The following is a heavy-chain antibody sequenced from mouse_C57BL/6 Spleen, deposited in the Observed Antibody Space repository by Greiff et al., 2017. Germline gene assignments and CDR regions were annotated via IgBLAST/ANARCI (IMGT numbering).Heavy chain of an antibody. D-gene: IGHD2-1*01. Sequence: QVQLRQPGTELVKPGASVKLSCKASGYTFTSYWMHWVKQRPGQGLEWIGNINPSNGGTNYNGKFKGKATLTADESSSTAYMQLSSLTSEDSAVYFCARDGKQYFDVWGTGTTVTVSS. V-gene: IGHV1-53*01. CDR3: ARDGKQYFDV. J-gene: IGHJ1*03. CDR1: GYTFTSYW. CDR2: INPSNGGT.